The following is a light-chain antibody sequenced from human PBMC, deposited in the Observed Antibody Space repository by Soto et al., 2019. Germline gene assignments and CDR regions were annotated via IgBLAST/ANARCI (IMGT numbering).Light chain of an antibody. Sequence: EIVMTQSPATLSVSPGERATVSCRASQSVINNLAWYQQKPGQAPRLLIYAASARATGIPARFSGSGSGTEFTLTISSLQSEDFAIYYCQQYKEWPPWTFGQGTKVDIK. CDR2: AAS. J-gene: IGKJ1*01. CDR3: QQYKEWPPWT. V-gene: IGKV3-15*01. CDR1: QSVINN.